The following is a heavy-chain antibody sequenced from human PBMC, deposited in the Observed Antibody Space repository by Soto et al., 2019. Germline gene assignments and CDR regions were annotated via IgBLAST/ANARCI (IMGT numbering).Heavy chain of an antibody. D-gene: IGHD1-26*01. J-gene: IGHJ6*02. V-gene: IGHV4-39*01. CDR2: IYYVVNT. CDR3: ARHPGARSCNGCSGYYTRDL. CDR1: GDSISSSSYS. Sequence: QLQLQESGPGLVKPSETLSLTCIVSGDSISSSSYSWAWIRQPPGKGLEWIWTIYYVVNTYYNPHXXXXHPXXXQVTLPEHTSXXYXPXXLTSVTAAATAVYFCARHPGARSCNGCSGYYTRDLWRQGTTVTVSS.